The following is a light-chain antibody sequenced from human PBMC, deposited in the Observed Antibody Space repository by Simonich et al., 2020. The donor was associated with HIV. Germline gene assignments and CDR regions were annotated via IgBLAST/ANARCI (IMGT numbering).Light chain of an antibody. V-gene: IGKV1-5*03. CDR1: QSISSW. CDR3: QQAIGFPRT. J-gene: IGKJ1*01. CDR2: KAS. Sequence: DIQMTQSPSTLSASVGDRVTITCRASQSISSWLAWYQQKPGKAPKLLIYKASSLESGVPSRFSGSGSGTEFTLTISSLQPDDFATYYCQQAIGFPRTFGQGTKVEVK.